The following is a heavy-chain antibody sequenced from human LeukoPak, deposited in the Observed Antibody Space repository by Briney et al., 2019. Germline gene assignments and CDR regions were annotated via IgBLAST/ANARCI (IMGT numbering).Heavy chain of an antibody. CDR3: ARFYPGQIPAALPID. CDR1: GFTYSSYG. CDR2: ISYDGSNK. J-gene: IGHJ4*02. D-gene: IGHD2-2*01. Sequence: GGSLRLSCAASGFTYSSYGMHWVRQAPGKGLEWVAVISYDGSNKYYADSVKGRFTISRDNSKNTLYLQMNSLRAEDTAVYYCARFYPGQIPAALPIDWGQGTLVTVSS. V-gene: IGHV3-30*03.